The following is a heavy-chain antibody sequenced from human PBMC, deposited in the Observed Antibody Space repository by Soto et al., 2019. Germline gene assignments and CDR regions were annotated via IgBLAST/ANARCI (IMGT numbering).Heavy chain of an antibody. CDR2: TRNKANSYTT. CDR1: GFTFSDHY. J-gene: IGHJ6*02. V-gene: IGHV3-72*01. D-gene: IGHD3-22*01. CDR3: TRVNFYERSSYYYVEYYSGMGV. Sequence: EVQLVESGGGLVQPGGSLRLSCAASGFTFSDHYMDWVRQAPGKGLEWVGRTRNKANSYTTEYAASVKGRFTISRDDSKNSLHLQMNSLKTEYTAVLDCTRVNFYERSSYYYVEYYSGMGVMGLGTMVTVCS.